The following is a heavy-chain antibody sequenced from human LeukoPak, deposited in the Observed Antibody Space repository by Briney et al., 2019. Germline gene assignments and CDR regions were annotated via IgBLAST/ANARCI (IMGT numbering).Heavy chain of an antibody. Sequence: GGSLRLSCAASGFTFSNAWMSWVRQAPGKGLEWVDRIKSKTDGGTTDYAAPVKGRFIISRDDSKNTLYLRMNSLKTGDTAVYYCTPDDYGDTSWGQGTLVTVSS. V-gene: IGHV3-15*01. CDR2: IKSKTDGGTT. D-gene: IGHD4-17*01. CDR3: TPDDYGDTS. J-gene: IGHJ5*02. CDR1: GFTFSNAW.